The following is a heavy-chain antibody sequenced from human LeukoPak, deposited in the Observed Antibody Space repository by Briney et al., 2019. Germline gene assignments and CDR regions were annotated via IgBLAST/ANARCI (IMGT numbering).Heavy chain of an antibody. CDR1: GFTFNNYL. Sequence: GGSLRLSCAASGFTFNNYLMSWVRQAPGKGLEWVSAISGSGGSTYYADSVKGRFTISRDNSKNTLYLQMNSLRAEDTAVYYCAKGGYYDSSGYYTYWGQGTLVTVSS. D-gene: IGHD3-22*01. CDR3: AKGGYYDSSGYYTY. J-gene: IGHJ4*02. V-gene: IGHV3-23*01. CDR2: ISGSGGST.